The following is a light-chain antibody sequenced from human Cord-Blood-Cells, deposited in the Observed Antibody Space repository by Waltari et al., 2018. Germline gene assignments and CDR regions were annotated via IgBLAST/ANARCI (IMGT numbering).Light chain of an antibody. Sequence: DIQMTQSPSSLYAYVGDRDTITCQASQDISNYLNWYQQKPVKAPKHLVYGASNWETGVPSRFSGSGSGTDCTFTISSLQPEDIATYYCQQYDNLSIFTFGPGTKVDIK. CDR2: GAS. J-gene: IGKJ3*01. V-gene: IGKV1-33*01. CDR3: QQYDNLSIFT. CDR1: QDISNY.